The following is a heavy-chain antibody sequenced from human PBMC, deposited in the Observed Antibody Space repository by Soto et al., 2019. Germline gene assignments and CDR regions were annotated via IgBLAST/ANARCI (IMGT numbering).Heavy chain of an antibody. CDR1: GFTFSSYA. CDR3: ARGSAYSDYDLEY. V-gene: IGHV3-23*01. CDR2: VSGTGGSA. Sequence: ALRLSCAASGFTFSSYAMTWVRQAPGKGLEWVSGVSGTGGSAYYADSVKGRFTISRDKSTNTLYLHMNSLRAEDTAVYYCARGSAYSDYDLEYWGQGTLVTVSS. J-gene: IGHJ4*02. D-gene: IGHD4-17*01.